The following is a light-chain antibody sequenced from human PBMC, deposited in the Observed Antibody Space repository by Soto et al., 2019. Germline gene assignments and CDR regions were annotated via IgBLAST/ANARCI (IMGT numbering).Light chain of an antibody. V-gene: IGLV1-44*01. CDR2: SNN. CDR1: SSNIGGNT. CDR3: AAWDDSLDGLYV. Sequence: QSVLTQPPSASGTPGQRVTISCSGGSSNIGGNTVNWYRQVPGTAPKLLIYSNNQRPSGVPDRLSGSKSGTSASLAISGLQSEDEADYYCAAWDDSLDGLYVFGPGTKLTVL. J-gene: IGLJ1*01.